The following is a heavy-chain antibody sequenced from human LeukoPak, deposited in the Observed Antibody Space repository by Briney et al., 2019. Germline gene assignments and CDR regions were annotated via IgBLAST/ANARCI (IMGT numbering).Heavy chain of an antibody. CDR3: ARRDAYPKWQG. J-gene: IGHJ4*02. V-gene: IGHV4-34*01. CDR2: INHSGST. Sequence: SETQSLTCAVYGGSFSGYFWTWIRQPPGKGLEWIGEINHSGSTNYNASLKSRVTISVDTSKNQFSLKLSSVTAADTAVYYCARRDAYPKWQGWGQGTLVTVSS. CDR1: GGSFSGYF. D-gene: IGHD2-2*01.